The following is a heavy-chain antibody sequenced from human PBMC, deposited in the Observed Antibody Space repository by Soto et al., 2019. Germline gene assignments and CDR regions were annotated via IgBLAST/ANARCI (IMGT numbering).Heavy chain of an antibody. CDR2: ISAYNGNT. CDR1: GYTFTSYG. D-gene: IGHD2-2*01. CDR3: ARVMGDIVVVPARNYYYYYMDV. J-gene: IGHJ6*03. V-gene: IGHV1-18*01. Sequence: ASVKVSCKASGYTFTSYGISWVRQAPGQGLEWMGWISAYNGNTNYAQKLQGRVTMTTDTSTSTAYMELRSLRSDDTAVYYCARVMGDIVVVPARNYYYYYMDVWGKGTTVTVSS.